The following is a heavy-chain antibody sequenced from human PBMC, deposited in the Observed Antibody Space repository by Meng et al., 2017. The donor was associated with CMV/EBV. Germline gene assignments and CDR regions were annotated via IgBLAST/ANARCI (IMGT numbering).Heavy chain of an antibody. D-gene: IGHD3-22*01. Sequence: GGSLRLSCAASGFTFNTYAMHWVRQAPGKVLEWVAVISYDGSNKYTADSVQGRLTISRDNSKNNLYLHMNSLTVEDTAVYYCVREQGGESMIAVLIERFGMDVWGQGTTVTVSS. V-gene: IGHV3-30*04. J-gene: IGHJ6*02. CDR2: ISYDGSNK. CDR1: GFTFNTYA. CDR3: VREQGGESMIAVLIERFGMDV.